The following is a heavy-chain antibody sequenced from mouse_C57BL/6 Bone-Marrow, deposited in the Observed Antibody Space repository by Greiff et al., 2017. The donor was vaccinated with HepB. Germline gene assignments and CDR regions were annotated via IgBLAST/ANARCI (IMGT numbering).Heavy chain of an antibody. CDR2: ISDGGSYT. D-gene: IGHD2-2*01. Sequence: EVQVVESGGGLVKPGGSLKLSCAASGFTFSSYAMSWVRQTPEKRLEWVATISDGGSYTYYPDNVKGRFTISRDNAKNNLYLQMSHLKSEDTAMYYCETCGYDVDYAMDYWGQGTSVTVSS. V-gene: IGHV5-4*01. CDR1: GFTFSSYA. J-gene: IGHJ4*01. CDR3: ETCGYDVDYAMDY.